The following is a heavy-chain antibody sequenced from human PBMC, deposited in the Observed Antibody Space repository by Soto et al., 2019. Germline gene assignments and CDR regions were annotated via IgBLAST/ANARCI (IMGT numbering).Heavy chain of an antibody. CDR2: ISSNGVGT. CDR3: ARRARPDFYYMDV. CDR1: GFTLSGYA. D-gene: IGHD6-6*01. Sequence: EVQLAESGGGLAQPGGSLRLSCAASGFTLSGYAMDWVRQAPGQGLEYVSGISSNGVGTYYANSVQGRFTISRDNSKNTVYLHMGSLRPEDMAVYYCARRARPDFYYMDVGVKGTKVTVSS. J-gene: IGHJ6*03. V-gene: IGHV3-64*01.